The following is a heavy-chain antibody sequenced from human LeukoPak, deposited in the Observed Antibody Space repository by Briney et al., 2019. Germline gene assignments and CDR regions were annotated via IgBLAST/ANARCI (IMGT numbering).Heavy chain of an antibody. CDR3: ARGSSGTTFDY. CDR2: ISQDGSEK. V-gene: IGHV3-7*01. D-gene: IGHD1-7*01. Sequence: GGSLRLSCAASGFTFSSYWMSWVRQAPGKGLEWVGQISQDGSEKYYVDSVRGRFTFSRDNAKNSLYLQMNSLRAEDTAVYYCARGSSGTTFDYWGQGTLVTVSS. J-gene: IGHJ4*02. CDR1: GFTFSSYW.